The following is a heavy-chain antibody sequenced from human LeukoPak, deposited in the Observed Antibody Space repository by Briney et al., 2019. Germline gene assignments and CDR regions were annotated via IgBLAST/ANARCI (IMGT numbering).Heavy chain of an antibody. Sequence: GGSLRLSCAASGFSFSAYGMHWVRQAPGKGLEWVAFIRYDGSNKYYADSVKGRFTISRDNSKNTLYLQMNSLRAEDTAVYYCAKAFYGGNSYYYYYMDVWGKGTTVTVSS. V-gene: IGHV3-30*02. D-gene: IGHD4-23*01. CDR2: IRYDGSNK. CDR3: AKAFYGGNSYYYYYMDV. CDR1: GFSFSAYG. J-gene: IGHJ6*03.